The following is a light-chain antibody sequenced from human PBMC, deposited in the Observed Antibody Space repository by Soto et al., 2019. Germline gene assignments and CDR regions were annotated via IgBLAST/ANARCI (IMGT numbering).Light chain of an antibody. CDR2: GAS. CDR1: QSVSSS. Sequence: ERVITQSPATLSVSTGERATHSCRASQSVSSSLACYQQKPGQPLRLRIYGASASDVGIPARFSGSGSGTEFTLTFTVLQSEDFALSNGQQYNNWPRTFGQGTRWIS. V-gene: IGKV3-15*01. J-gene: IGKJ1*01. CDR3: QQYNNWPRT.